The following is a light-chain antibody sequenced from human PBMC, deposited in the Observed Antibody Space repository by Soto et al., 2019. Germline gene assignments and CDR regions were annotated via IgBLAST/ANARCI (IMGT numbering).Light chain of an antibody. V-gene: IGKV1-6*01. CDR2: AAS. Sequence: ATQITQSPSSRSASVGDGITITCRASRDIGSDLSWYAQKPGKAPTLLIYAASNLQSGVPSRFRGSRAGTECTRTVSSLQPEDVATDYCLQDHDAPWTFGQGTKVDIK. J-gene: IGKJ1*01. CDR1: RDIGSD. CDR3: LQDHDAPWT.